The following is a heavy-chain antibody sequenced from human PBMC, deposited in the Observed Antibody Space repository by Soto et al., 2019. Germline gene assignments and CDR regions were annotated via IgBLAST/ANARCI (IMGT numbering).Heavy chain of an antibody. V-gene: IGHV4-61*01. CDR2: IYYSGST. J-gene: IGHJ4*02. D-gene: IGHD2-15*01. Sequence: PSETLSLTCTVSGGSISYEYYHWTWIRQSPGKGLEWIGYIYYSGSTNYNPSLKSRVTISVDMSKSQFSLKLSSVTAADTAVYYCARVVVAAPSDYWGQGTLVTVSS. CDR3: ARVVVAAPSDY. CDR1: GGSISYEYYH.